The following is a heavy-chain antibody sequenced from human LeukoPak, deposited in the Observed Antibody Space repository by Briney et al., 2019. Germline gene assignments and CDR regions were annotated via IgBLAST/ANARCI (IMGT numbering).Heavy chain of an antibody. D-gene: IGHD3-10*01. CDR3: ASSMVRGVINVRNYYYYYMDV. V-gene: IGHV1-2*02. CDR2: INPNSGGT. CDR1: GYTFTGYY. Sequence: ASVKVSCKASGYTFTGYYMHWVRQAPGQGLEWMGWINPNSGGTNYAQKFQGRVTMTRDTSISTAYMELSRLRSDDTAVYYCASSMVRGVINVRNYYYYYMDVWGKGTTVTVSS. J-gene: IGHJ6*03.